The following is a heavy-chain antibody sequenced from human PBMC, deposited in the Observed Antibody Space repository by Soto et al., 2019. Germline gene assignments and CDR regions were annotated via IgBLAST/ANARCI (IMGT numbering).Heavy chain of an antibody. CDR3: ARGVATIGP. D-gene: IGHD5-12*01. V-gene: IGHV3-30*03. CDR1: GLTFSRYG. J-gene: IGHJ5*02. Sequence: GSLRLSCAASGLTFSRYGMHWVRQAPGKGLEWVAVISFDGNNEYYADSVKGRFTISRDNSKNTLYLQMNSLRTEDTAVYYCARGVATIGPWGQGTLVTVSS. CDR2: ISFDGNNE.